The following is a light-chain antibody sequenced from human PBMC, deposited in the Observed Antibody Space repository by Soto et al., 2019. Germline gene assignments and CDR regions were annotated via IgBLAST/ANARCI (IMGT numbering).Light chain of an antibody. CDR1: SSDVGNYIY. V-gene: IGLV2-14*01. CDR2: EVT. CDR3: SSSSSSSTLII. J-gene: IGLJ1*01. Sequence: QSALTQPASVSGSPGQSITISCTGTSSDVGNYIYVSWYQQYPGKAPKLMIYEVTNRPSGVSNRFSGSKSGNTASLTISGLQAEDEADCSCSSSSSSSTLIIFGTGTKV.